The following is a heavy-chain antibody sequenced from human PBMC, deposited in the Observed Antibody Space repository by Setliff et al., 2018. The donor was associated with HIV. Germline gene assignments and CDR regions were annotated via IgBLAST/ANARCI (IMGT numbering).Heavy chain of an antibody. V-gene: IGHV3-66*02. D-gene: IGHD2-15*01. Sequence: GGSLRLSCAASGFTVSSNYMSWVRQAPGKVLEWVSLIYSGGDTYYADSVKGRFTISSYNSKNMLYRQMNNLRADDTAVYYCAREPCSGGSCYSGYFDYWGQGTLVTVSS. CDR2: IYSGGDT. CDR1: GFTVSSNY. J-gene: IGHJ4*02. CDR3: AREPCSGGSCYSGYFDY.